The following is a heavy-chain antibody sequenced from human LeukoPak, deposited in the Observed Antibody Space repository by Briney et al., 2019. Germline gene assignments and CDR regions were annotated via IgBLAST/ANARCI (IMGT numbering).Heavy chain of an antibody. CDR1: GFTFKSYW. D-gene: IGHD4-11*01. CDR2: TRNKANSYTT. CDR3: ARYGPSNYGYYFDY. Sequence: PGGSLRLSCAASGFTFKSYWMHWVRQAPGKGLEWVGRTRNKANSYTTEYAASVKGRFTISRDDSKNSLYLQMNSLKTEDTAVYYCARYGPSNYGYYFDYWGQGTLVTVSS. V-gene: IGHV3-72*01. J-gene: IGHJ4*02.